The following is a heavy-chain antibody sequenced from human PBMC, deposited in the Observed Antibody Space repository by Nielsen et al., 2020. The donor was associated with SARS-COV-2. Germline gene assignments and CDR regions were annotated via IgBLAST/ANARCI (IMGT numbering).Heavy chain of an antibody. V-gene: IGHV3-21*01. CDR1: GFTFSSYS. Sequence: GESLKISCAASGFTFSSYSMNWVRQAPGKGLEWVSSISSSSSYIYYADSVKGRFTISRDNAKNSLYLQMNSLRAEDTAVYYYALSSMGDYVWGSYRQPRTYGMDVWGQGTTVTVSS. CDR2: ISSSSSYI. D-gene: IGHD3-16*02. CDR3: ALSSMGDYVWGSYRQPRTYGMDV. J-gene: IGHJ6*02.